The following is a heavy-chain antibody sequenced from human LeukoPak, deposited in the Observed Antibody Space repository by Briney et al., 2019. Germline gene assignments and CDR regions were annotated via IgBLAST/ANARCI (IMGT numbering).Heavy chain of an antibody. J-gene: IGHJ6*03. V-gene: IGHV1-2*02. D-gene: IGHD2-2*01. CDR3: ARGPKNIVVVPAADGTYYYYYYYMDV. CDR1: GGTFSSYA. Sequence: GASVKVSCKASGGTFSSYAISWVRQAPGQGLEWMGWINPNSGGTNYAQKFQGRVTMTRDTSISTAYMELSRLRSDDTAVYYCARGPKNIVVVPAADGTYYYYYYYMDVWGKGTSVTVSS. CDR2: INPNSGGT.